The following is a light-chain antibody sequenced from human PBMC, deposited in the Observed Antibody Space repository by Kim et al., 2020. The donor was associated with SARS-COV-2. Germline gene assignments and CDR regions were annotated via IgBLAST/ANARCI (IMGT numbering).Light chain of an antibody. Sequence: GQSVPFAWSESRPNLGINLSNWYQQLPGTAPKLLIYSNDYRPSGVPARFSGSKSGTSASLAISGLQSEDEADYYCVAWDDSLNGSVFGGGTQLTVL. CDR1: RPNLGINL. V-gene: IGLV1-44*01. CDR2: SND. J-gene: IGLJ3*02. CDR3: VAWDDSLNGSV.